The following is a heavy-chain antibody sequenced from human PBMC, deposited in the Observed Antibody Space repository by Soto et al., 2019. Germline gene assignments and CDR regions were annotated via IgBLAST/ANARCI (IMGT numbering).Heavy chain of an antibody. D-gene: IGHD3-10*01. J-gene: IGHJ5*02. Sequence: QLQLQESGSGPVKTSQTLSLTCAVSGDSISSDGYAWGWIRQPPGKGLEWIGYVYNSGSTQYNPSLKSRVIMSVDRSKNHFSLKLSSATAADTAVYYCAREDGSGPFRWFDPWGQGILVTVSS. CDR2: VYNSGST. CDR3: AREDGSGPFRWFDP. CDR1: GDSISSDGYA. V-gene: IGHV4-30-2*01.